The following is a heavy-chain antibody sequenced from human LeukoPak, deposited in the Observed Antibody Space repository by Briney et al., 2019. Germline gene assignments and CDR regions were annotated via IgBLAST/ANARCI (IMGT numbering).Heavy chain of an antibody. CDR1: GYTFTTYA. J-gene: IGHJ4*02. CDR3: ARDLASPFDY. CDR2: INPNSGGT. V-gene: IGHV1-2*02. Sequence: ASVKVSCKTSGYTFTTYAISWVRQAPGQGLEWMGWINPNSGGTNYAQKFQGRVTMTRDSSISTAYMELSRLRSDDTAVYYCARDLASPFDYWGQGTLVTVSS.